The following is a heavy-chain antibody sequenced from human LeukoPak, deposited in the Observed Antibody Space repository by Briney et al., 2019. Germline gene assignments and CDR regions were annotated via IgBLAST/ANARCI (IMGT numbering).Heavy chain of an antibody. V-gene: IGHV3-7*01. Sequence: LPGGSLRLSCVGSGFTFSNYWMNWVRQAPGKGLEWVANIHPDGNEEHYVDSVKGRFTISRDSAKNSLHLQMSSLQVEDTAVYYCARPPFAYGLDVWGQGTTVTVS. CDR2: IHPDGNEE. J-gene: IGHJ6*02. CDR3: ARPPFAYGLDV. CDR1: GFTFSNYW. D-gene: IGHD3-10*01.